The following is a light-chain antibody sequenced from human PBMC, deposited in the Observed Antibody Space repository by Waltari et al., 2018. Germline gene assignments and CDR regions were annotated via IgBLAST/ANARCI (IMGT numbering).Light chain of an antibody. V-gene: IGLV3-10*01. J-gene: IGLJ2*01. CDR1: ALPKKY. Sequence: SYELTQPPSVSVSPGQTVRITCSGDALPKKYGYWSQQKPGQSPLLIIYEDTKRPAGIPERFSGSSSGTVATLTISGAQVEDEADYYCYSTDSSGNHRVFGGGTRLTVL. CDR3: YSTDSSGNHRV. CDR2: EDT.